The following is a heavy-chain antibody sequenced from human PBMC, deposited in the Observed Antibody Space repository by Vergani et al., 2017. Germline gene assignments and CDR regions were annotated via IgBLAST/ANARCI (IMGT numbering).Heavy chain of an antibody. Sequence: EVQLVESGGSVVRPGGSLRLSCAASGFTFDDYGMSWVRQAPGKGLEWVSGINWNGDSTGYADSVKGRFTISRDNAKNSLYLQMNSLRAEDTALYYCGMYCSRTSCGTHPQVHNYGMDVWGQGTTVTVSS. CDR3: GMYCSRTSCGTHPQVHNYGMDV. V-gene: IGHV3-20*04. CDR2: INWNGDST. CDR1: GFTFDDYG. D-gene: IGHD2-2*01. J-gene: IGHJ6*02.